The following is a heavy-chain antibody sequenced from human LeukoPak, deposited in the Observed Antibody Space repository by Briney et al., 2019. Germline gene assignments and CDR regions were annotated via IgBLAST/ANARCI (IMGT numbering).Heavy chain of an antibody. CDR1: GFSFSTYY. D-gene: IGHD3-10*01. CDR3: ARGGRYFDF. Sequence: GGSLRLSCAASGFSFSTYYIHWVRQAPGKGLVWVSRVTGDGSSTTYADSVKGRFTISRENAKNTVYLQMNSLRAEDTAVYYCARGGRYFDFWGRGTLVTVSS. CDR2: VTGDGSST. V-gene: IGHV3-74*03. J-gene: IGHJ2*01.